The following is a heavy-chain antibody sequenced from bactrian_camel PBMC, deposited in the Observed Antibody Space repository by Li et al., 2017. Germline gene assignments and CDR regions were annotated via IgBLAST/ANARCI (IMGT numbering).Heavy chain of an antibody. CDR1: GNTYSTAC. V-gene: IGHV3S53*01. D-gene: IGHD2*01. Sequence: HVQLVESGGGSVQAGGSLRLSCTASGNTYSTACMGWFRQAPGKVREGVATVDEDGSTTRYADSVKGRFTISRGSAKNTVYLQMNSLKNDDTAVYYCVRSPELAIPSTVVTLTREGQGTQVTVS. CDR2: VDEDGSTT. J-gene: IGHJ4*01.